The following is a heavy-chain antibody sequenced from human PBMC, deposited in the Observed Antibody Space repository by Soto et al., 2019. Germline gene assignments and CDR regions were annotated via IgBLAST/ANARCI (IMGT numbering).Heavy chain of an antibody. CDR3: ARGMTTVTAPFDY. CDR2: INHSGST. D-gene: IGHD4-4*01. J-gene: IGHJ4*02. Sequence: SETLSVTCAVYGGSFSGYYWSWIRQPPGKGLEWIGEINHSGSTNYNPSLKSRVTISVDTSKNQFSLKLSSVTAADTAVYYCARGMTTVTAPFDYWGQGTLVTVSS. V-gene: IGHV4-34*01. CDR1: GGSFSGYY.